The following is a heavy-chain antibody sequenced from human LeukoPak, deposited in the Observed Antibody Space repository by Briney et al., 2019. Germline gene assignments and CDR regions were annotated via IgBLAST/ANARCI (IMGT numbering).Heavy chain of an antibody. J-gene: IGHJ4*02. CDR1: GFTFSSYA. CDR3: ARSRTYDY. CDR2: ISSTSSTI. V-gene: IGHV3-48*02. Sequence: GGSLRLSCAASGFTFSSYAISWVRQAPGKGLEWVSHISSTSSTINYADSVKGRFTISRDNAKNSLYLQMNSLRDEDTALYFCARSRTYDYWGQGTLVTVSS.